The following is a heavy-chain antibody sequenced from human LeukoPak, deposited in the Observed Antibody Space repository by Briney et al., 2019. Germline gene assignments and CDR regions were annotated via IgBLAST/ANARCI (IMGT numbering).Heavy chain of an antibody. CDR1: GYIFTSYY. CDR3: ARTVRVVVPAAPYMDV. J-gene: IGHJ6*03. CDR2: INPSGGST. D-gene: IGHD2-2*01. Sequence: ASVKVSCKASGYIFTSYYMHWVRQAPGQGLEWMGVINPSGGSTSYAQKFQGRVTMTRDTSISTAYMELSRLRSDDTAVYYCARTVRVVVPAAPYMDVWGKGTTVTVSS. V-gene: IGHV1-46*01.